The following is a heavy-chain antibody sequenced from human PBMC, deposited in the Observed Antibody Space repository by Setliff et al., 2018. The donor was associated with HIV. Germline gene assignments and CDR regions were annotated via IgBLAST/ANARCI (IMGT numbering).Heavy chain of an antibody. V-gene: IGHV3-9*01. D-gene: IGHD3-22*01. CDR1: GFTFDDYA. J-gene: IGHJ4*02. CDR2: ITWSSATI. Sequence: GGSLRLSCAASGFTFDDYAMHWVRQAPGKGLEWVSGITWSSATIDYADSVRGRFTISRDNAKNSLYLQMDSLRAEDTAVYYCARDPYYYDSSGYYDYWGQGTLVTVSS. CDR3: ARDPYYYDSSGYYDY.